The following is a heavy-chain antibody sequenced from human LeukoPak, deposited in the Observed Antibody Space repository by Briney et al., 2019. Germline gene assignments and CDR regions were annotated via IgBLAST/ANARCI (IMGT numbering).Heavy chain of an antibody. CDR2: ISYDGSNK. V-gene: IGHV3-30*04. D-gene: IGHD6-13*01. Sequence: GGSLRLSCAASGFTFSSYAMHWVRQAPGKGLEWVAVISYDGSNKYYADSVKGRFTISRDNSKNTLYLQMNSLRAEDTAVYYCARARAAAGTFYYMDVWGKGTTVTVSS. J-gene: IGHJ6*03. CDR1: GFTFSSYA. CDR3: ARARAAAGTFYYMDV.